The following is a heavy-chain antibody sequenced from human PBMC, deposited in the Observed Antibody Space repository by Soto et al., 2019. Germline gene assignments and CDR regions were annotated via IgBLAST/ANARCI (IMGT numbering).Heavy chain of an antibody. J-gene: IGHJ4*02. CDR2: ISSSSSTI. CDR1: GFTFSNSG. Sequence: GGSLRLSCAASGFTFSNSGFHWVRQAPGKGLEWVSYISSSSSTIYYADSVKGRLTISRDNAKNTLYLQMNSLRAEDTAVYYCARGDGDYYDGNGYLGRHWGQGTLVTVSS. D-gene: IGHD3-22*01. V-gene: IGHV3-48*04. CDR3: ARGDGDYYDGNGYLGRH.